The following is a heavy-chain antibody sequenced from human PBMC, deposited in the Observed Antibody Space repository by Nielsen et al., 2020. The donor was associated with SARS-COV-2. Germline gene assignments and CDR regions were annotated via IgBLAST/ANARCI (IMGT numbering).Heavy chain of an antibody. CDR3: ARQTDVWGSYAGFDP. Sequence: GQSLQISCKGSGYSFTSKWIGWVRQMPGKGLEWMGIIYPGDSDTRYSPSFQGQVTISADKSISTAYLQWSSLKASDTAMYYCARQTDVWGSYAGFDPWGQGTLVTVSS. D-gene: IGHD3-16*01. CDR1: GYSFTSKW. V-gene: IGHV5-51*01. CDR2: IYPGDSDT. J-gene: IGHJ5*02.